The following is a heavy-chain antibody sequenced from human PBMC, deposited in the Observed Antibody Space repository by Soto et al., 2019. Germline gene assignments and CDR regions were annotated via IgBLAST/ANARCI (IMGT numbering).Heavy chain of an antibody. CDR2: IWYDGSNK. CDR3: AREKDSTMGPSFDS. V-gene: IGHV3-33*08. D-gene: IGHD5-18*01. CDR1: GFTFSSYG. J-gene: IGHJ4*02. Sequence: QVQMVESGGGVVQPGKSLRLSCAASGFTFSSYGMHWVRQAPGKGLEWVAVIWYDGSNKDYADSVRGRFTISRDNSKNMLYLQINSLRAEDTALYYCAREKDSTMGPSFDSWGQGTLVTVSS.